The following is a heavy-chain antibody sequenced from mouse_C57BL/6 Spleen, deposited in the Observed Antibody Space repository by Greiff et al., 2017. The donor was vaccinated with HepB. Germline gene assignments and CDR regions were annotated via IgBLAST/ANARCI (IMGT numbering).Heavy chain of an antibody. CDR2: ISYDGSN. Sequence: ESGPGLVKPSQSLSLTCSVTGYSITSGYYWNWIRQFPGNKLEWMGYISYDGSNNYNPSLKNRISITRDTSKNQFFLKLNSVTTEDTATYYCARETDYAMDYWGQGTSVTVSS. CDR1: GYSITSGYY. CDR3: ARETDYAMDY. V-gene: IGHV3-6*01. J-gene: IGHJ4*01.